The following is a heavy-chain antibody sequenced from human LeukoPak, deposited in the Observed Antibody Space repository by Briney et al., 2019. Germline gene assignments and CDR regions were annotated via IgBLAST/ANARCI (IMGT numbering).Heavy chain of an antibody. J-gene: IGHJ4*02. CDR3: AREVAGTLNFDY. CDR1: GGSISSYY. V-gene: IGHV4-59*01. Sequence: SETLSLTCTVSGGSISSYYWTWIRQPPGKGWEWIGYIYNSGNTNYNPSLRSRVTISVDTSKNQFSLKLTSVTSADTAIYYCAREVAGTLNFDYWGQGTLVTVSS. CDR2: IYNSGNT. D-gene: IGHD6-19*01.